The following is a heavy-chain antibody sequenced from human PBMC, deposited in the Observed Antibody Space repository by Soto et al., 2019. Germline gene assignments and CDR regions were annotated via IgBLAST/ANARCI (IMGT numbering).Heavy chain of an antibody. Sequence: GSSVKVSCKASGYSFTTYYIHWVRQAPGQGLEWMGWIIPNSGGANYAQRFRGRITMTRDTSISTAYLEVSRLKYDDTAMYYCVRGGTYRGFDSWGQATLVTVSS. V-gene: IGHV1-2*02. J-gene: IGHJ3*02. CDR1: GYSFTTYY. CDR3: VRGGTYRGFDS. CDR2: IIPNSGGA.